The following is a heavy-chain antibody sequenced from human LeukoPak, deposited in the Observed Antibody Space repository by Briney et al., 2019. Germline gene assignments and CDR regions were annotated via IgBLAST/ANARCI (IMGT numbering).Heavy chain of an antibody. CDR1: GYNFTGYY. CDR2: INPNSGGT. CDR3: ARVHCTNGVCYPSLRY. V-gene: IGHV1-2*02. D-gene: IGHD2-8*01. J-gene: IGHJ4*02. Sequence: SVKVYCKASGYNFTGYYLHWVRQSPGQGLEWMGWINPNSGGTNYAQKFQGRVTMARDTSISTAYMELSRLRSDDTAVYYCARVHCTNGVCYPSLRYWGLGTLVTVSS.